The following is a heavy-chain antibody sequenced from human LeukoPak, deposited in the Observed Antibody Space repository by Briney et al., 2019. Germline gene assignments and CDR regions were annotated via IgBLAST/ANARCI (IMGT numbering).Heavy chain of an antibody. CDR2: ISYDGSNK. J-gene: IGHJ4*02. CDR3: ARVPREFYYYDSSGYYFDY. D-gene: IGHD3-22*01. Sequence: PGRSLRLSCAASGFTFSSYGMHWVRQAPGKGLEWVAVISYDGSNKYYADSVKGRFTISRDNSKNTLYLQMNSLRADDTAVYYCARVPREFYYYDSSGYYFDYWGQGTLVTVSS. V-gene: IGHV3-30*03. CDR1: GFTFSSYG.